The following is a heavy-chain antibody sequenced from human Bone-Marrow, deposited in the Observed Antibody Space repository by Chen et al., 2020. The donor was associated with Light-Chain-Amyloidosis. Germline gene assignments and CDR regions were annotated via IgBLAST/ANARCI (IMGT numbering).Heavy chain of an antibody. J-gene: IGHJ4*02. D-gene: IGHD3-9*01. CDR2: FNPEEGEI. V-gene: IGHV1-24*01. CDR1: GYTLSDVS. CDR3: ATSNTISFEY. Sequence: QVQAVQSGAAVRKPGASVKVSCKVSGYTLSDVSMHWVRQAPGKGLEWMGGFNPEEGEIIYAQKFQGRVALTEDTSTDTAYMEMTSLRSDDTAMYYCATSNTISFEYWGQGTLVTVSS.